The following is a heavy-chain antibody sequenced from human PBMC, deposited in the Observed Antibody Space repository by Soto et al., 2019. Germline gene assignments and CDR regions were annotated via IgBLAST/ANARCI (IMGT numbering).Heavy chain of an antibody. CDR1: GYTFTSYG. V-gene: IGHV1-18*01. CDR3: AREGYCISTSCRHYDYYGMDV. D-gene: IGHD2-2*01. J-gene: IGHJ6*02. CDR2: ISAYNGNT. Sequence: QVQLVQSGAEVKKPGASVKVSCKVSGYTFTSYGISWVRQAPGQGLEWMGWISAYNGNTNYAQKLQGRVTMTTDTSTXXAXMXPRSLRSDDTAVYYCAREGYCISTSCRHYDYYGMDVWGQGTTVTVSS.